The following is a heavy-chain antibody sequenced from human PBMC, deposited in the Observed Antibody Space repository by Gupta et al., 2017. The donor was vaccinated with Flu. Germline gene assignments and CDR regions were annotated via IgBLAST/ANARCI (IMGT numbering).Heavy chain of an antibody. J-gene: IGHJ4*02. CDR3: ARARHGVAYIDY. Sequence: QVQLQESGPGLVKPSQTLSLTCTVSGGSISSGGYYWSWIRQHPGKGLEWIGYIYYSGSTYYNPSIKSRVTISVDTSKNQFSLKLSSVTAADAAVYYCARARHGVAYIDYWGQGTLVTVSS. D-gene: IGHD3-3*01. CDR2: IYYSGST. V-gene: IGHV4-31*03. CDR1: GGSISSGGYY.